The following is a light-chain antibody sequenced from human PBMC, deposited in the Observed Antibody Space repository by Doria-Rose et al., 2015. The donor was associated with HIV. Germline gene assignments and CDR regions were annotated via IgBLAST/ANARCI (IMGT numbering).Light chain of an antibody. CDR1: QSFSSTY. J-gene: IGKJ1*01. V-gene: IGKV3-20*01. Sequence: TQSPGTLSLSPGERATLSCRASQSFSSTYLACYQQKPGQAPSLLIYDGSTSATGIPDSFSASGSGTDFTLTINRLEPEDFALYYCHQYGTSWTFGQGTKVEI. CDR3: HQYGTSWT. CDR2: DGS.